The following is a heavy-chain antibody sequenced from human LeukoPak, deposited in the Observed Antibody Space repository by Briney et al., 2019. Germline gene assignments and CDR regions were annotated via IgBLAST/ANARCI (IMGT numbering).Heavy chain of an antibody. D-gene: IGHD3-16*02. V-gene: IGHV1-69*05. CDR2: IIPIFGTA. J-gene: IGHJ4*02. CDR1: GGTFSSYA. Sequence: ASVKVSCKASGGTFSSYAISWVRQAPGQGLEWMGGIIPIFGTANYAQKFQGRVTMTRDMSTSAVYMELSSLRSEDTAVYYCARAYYVWGSYRYTLGYWGQGTLVTVSS. CDR3: ARAYYVWGSYRYTLGY.